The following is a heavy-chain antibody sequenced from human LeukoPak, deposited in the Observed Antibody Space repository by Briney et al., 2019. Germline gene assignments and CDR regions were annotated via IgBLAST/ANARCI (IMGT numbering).Heavy chain of an antibody. J-gene: IGHJ4*02. D-gene: IGHD2-15*01. CDR2: INHSGST. CDR1: GGSFSGYY. Sequence: PSETLSLTCAVYGGSFSGYYWSWIRQPPGKGLEWIGEINHSGSTNYNPSLKSRVTISVDTSKNQFSLKLSSVTAADTAVYYCARLGYCSGGSCFFGYWGQGTLVTVSS. CDR3: ARLGYCSGGSCFFGY. V-gene: IGHV4-34*01.